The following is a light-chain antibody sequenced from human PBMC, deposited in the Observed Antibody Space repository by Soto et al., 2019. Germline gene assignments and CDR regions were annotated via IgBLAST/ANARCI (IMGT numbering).Light chain of an antibody. V-gene: IGKV3-15*01. CDR3: QQYDNWPLT. Sequence: EIVLTQSPGTLPVSPGERATLSCRASQSVSSNLAWYQQKPGQAPRFLIYGASTRATGIPARFSGSGSGTEFTLTISSLQSEDFAVYYCQQYDNWPLTFGEGTKVDIK. CDR1: QSVSSN. CDR2: GAS. J-gene: IGKJ4*01.